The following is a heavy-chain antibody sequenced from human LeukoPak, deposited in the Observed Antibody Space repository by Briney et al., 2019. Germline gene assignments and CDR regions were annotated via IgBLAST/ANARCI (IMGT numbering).Heavy chain of an antibody. D-gene: IGHD5-12*01. CDR3: AKDRGGYGVPGYYYYGMDV. J-gene: IGHJ6*02. Sequence: GGSLRLSWAAAGFTFSSYGMHWVRQAPGNGLEWVAVISYDGSNKYYADSVKGRFTISRDNSKNTLYLQMNSLRAEDTAVYYCAKDRGGYGVPGYYYYGMDVWGQGTTVTVSS. V-gene: IGHV3-30*18. CDR2: ISYDGSNK. CDR1: GFTFSSYG.